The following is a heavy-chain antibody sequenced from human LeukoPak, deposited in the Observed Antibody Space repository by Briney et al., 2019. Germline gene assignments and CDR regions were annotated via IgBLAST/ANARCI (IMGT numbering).Heavy chain of an antibody. CDR3: ARGDDYGDYLSAFDI. D-gene: IGHD4-17*01. Sequence: GASVTVSCKASGYTFTSYGISWVRQAPGQGLEWMGGISAHNGNTNYVQKLQGRVTMTTDTSTSTAYMELRSLRSDDTAVYYCARGDDYGDYLSAFDIWGQGTMVTVSS. V-gene: IGHV1-18*01. J-gene: IGHJ3*02. CDR2: ISAHNGNT. CDR1: GYTFTSYG.